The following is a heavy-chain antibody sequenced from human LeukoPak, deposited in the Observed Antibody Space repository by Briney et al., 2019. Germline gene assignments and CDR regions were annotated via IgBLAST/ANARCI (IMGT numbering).Heavy chain of an antibody. CDR1: GFTFSNHW. CDR2: IDIDGSST. J-gene: IGHJ4*02. Sequence: GGSLRLSCAASGFTFSNHWMYWVRQGPGKGLVWISDIDIDGSSTNYADSVKGRFTISRDNAKNTLYLQMNSLGAADTAVYYCVRALGDYWGQGDYWGQGTLVTVSS. D-gene: IGHD3-16*01. CDR3: VRALGDYWGQGDY. V-gene: IGHV3-74*01.